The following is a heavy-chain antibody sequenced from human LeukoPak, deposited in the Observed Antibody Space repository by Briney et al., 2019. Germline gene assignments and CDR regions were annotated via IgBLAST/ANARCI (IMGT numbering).Heavy chain of an antibody. V-gene: IGHV3-73*01. CDR3: TTRNPERRTKAGGPYYFDY. D-gene: IGHD1-14*01. J-gene: IGHJ4*02. Sequence: GGSLKLSCAASGFTFSGSAMHWVRQASGKGLEWVGRIRSKANSYATAYAASVKGRFTISRDDSKNTAYLQMNSLKTEDTAVYYCTTRNPERRTKAGGPYYFDYWGQGTLVTVSS. CDR2: IRSKANSYAT. CDR1: GFTFSGSA.